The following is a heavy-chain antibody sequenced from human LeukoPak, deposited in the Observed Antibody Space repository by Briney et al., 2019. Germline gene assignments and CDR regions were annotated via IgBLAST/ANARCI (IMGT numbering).Heavy chain of an antibody. Sequence: KTSETLSLTCNVSGSSISLFYWSWIRQPPGKGLEWIGSFQYNGQSYYNPSLKSRVAMSVDTSKKQLSLRLSSVTAADTAVYYCRLVSQDRGFGELLLGYYYGMDVWGQGTTVTVSS. CDR2: FQYNGQS. J-gene: IGHJ6*02. CDR1: GSSISLFY. CDR3: RLVSQDRGFGELLLGYYYGMDV. V-gene: IGHV4-59*12. D-gene: IGHD3-10*01.